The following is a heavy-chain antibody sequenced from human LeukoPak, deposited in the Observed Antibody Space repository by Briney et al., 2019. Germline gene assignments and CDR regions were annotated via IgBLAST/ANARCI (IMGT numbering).Heavy chain of an antibody. J-gene: IGHJ4*02. CDR3: ARDHGGFWSGSAGF. CDR1: GYPFISTG. D-gene: IGHD3-3*01. Sequence: GASVKVSCKASGYPFISTGINWLRQAPGHGLEWMGWISPYNGNTNFAQQFQNRLTLTTDTSSRTSSMELKSLRYEDTATYYCARDHGGFWSGSAGFWGQGTLLTVSS. V-gene: IGHV1-18*01. CDR2: ISPYNGNT.